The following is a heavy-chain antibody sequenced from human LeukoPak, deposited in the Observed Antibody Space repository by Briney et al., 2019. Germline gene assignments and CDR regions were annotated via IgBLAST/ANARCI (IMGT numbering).Heavy chain of an antibody. CDR3: AKVISHTEAYHYMDV. CDR2: ILLDGSKK. CDR1: GFIYSSYG. J-gene: IGHJ6*03. V-gene: IGHV3-30*02. Sequence: GGSLRLSCAASGFIYSSYGMHWVRQAPGKGLEWVAFILLDGSKKYYADSVQGRFSISRDNSTNTLYLQMSSLRAEDTAVYYCAKVISHTEAYHYMDVWGKGTTVTVSS. D-gene: IGHD3/OR15-3a*01.